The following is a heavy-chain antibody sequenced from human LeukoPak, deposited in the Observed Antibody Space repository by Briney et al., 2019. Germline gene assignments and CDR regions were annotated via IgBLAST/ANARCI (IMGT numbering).Heavy chain of an antibody. D-gene: IGHD3/OR15-3a*01. CDR3: ATSRTFDY. CDR1: GFTFSSYW. CDR2: IKQDGSEK. Sequence: GGSPRLSCAASGFTFSSYWMNWVRQAPGKGLEWVANIKQDGSEKYYVDSVKGRFTISRDNAKNSLFLQMNSLRAEDTAVYYCATSRTFDYWGQGTLVAVSS. J-gene: IGHJ4*02. V-gene: IGHV3-7*01.